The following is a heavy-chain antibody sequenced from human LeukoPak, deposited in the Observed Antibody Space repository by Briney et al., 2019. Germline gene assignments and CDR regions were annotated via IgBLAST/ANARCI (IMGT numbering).Heavy chain of an antibody. J-gene: IGHJ4*02. CDR3: ARDRWGNVEMARSIDY. CDR2: INPSGGST. D-gene: IGHD5-24*01. CDR1: GYTFTSYY. Sequence: ASVKVSCKASGYTFTSYYMHWVRQAPGQGLEWMGIINPSGGSTSYAQKFQGRVTMTRDTSTSTVYMELSSLRSEDTAVYYCARDRWGNVEMARSIDYWGQGTLVTVSS. V-gene: IGHV1-46*01.